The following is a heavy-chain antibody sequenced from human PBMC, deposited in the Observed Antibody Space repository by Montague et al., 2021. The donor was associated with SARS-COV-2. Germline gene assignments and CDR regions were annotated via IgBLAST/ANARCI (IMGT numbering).Heavy chain of an antibody. CDR3: SRRLTGLEPPLDP. Sequence: YNPSLRSRVTMSVDTSKNQFSLHLNLVTAADTAVYSCSRRLTGLEPPLDPWGQGNMVIVSS. D-gene: IGHD1-1*01. V-gene: IGHV4-39*01. J-gene: IGHJ5*02.